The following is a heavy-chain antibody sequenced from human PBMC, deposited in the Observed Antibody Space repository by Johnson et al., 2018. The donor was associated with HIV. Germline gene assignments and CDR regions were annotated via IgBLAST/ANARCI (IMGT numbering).Heavy chain of an antibody. CDR2: IYSGGST. Sequence: QVQLVESGGGVVQPGRSLRLSCAASGFTFSSYAMHWVRQAPGKGLEWVAVIYSGGSTGYADSVKGRFTISRDNAKNSLYLQMNSLRAEDTALYYCASGDELGDDAFDIWGQGTMVTVSS. D-gene: IGHD7-27*01. V-gene: IGHV3-NL1*01. CDR3: ASGDELGDDAFDI. CDR1: GFTFSSYA. J-gene: IGHJ3*02.